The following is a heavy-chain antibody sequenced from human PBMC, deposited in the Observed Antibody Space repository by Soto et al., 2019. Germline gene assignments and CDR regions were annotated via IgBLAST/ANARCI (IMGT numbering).Heavy chain of an antibody. V-gene: IGHV3-7*03. Sequence: GGSLRLSCAASGLTFSNYWMSWVRQAPGKGLEWVANIKQDGSEKYYVDSVRGRFTISRDNARNSLYLQMNGLRAEDTAVYYCARQRWLQLRYFDYWGQGTLVTVSS. CDR1: GLTFSNYW. J-gene: IGHJ4*02. CDR2: IKQDGSEK. CDR3: ARQRWLQLRYFDY. D-gene: IGHD5-12*01.